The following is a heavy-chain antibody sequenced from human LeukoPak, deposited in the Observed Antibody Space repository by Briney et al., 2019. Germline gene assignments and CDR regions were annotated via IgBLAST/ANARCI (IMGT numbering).Heavy chain of an antibody. J-gene: IGHJ5*02. CDR2: ISWDGGRI. D-gene: IGHD5-12*01. CDR3: AKDNGGRGYNSGAFDP. CDR1: GFTFDDYA. V-gene: IGHV3-43D*03. Sequence: GGSLRLSCAASGFTFDDYAMHWVRQAPGKGLEWVPLISWDGGRIYSADFVKGRFTITRDNRKNFLHLQIKSLRLEDAALYYCAKDNGGRGYNSGAFDPWGQGTLVTVSS.